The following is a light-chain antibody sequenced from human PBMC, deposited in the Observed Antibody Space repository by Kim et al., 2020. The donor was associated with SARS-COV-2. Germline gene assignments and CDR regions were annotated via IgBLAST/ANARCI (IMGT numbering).Light chain of an antibody. CDR2: WAS. J-gene: IGKJ2*01. CDR3: QHYYDIPYT. CDR1: QNVFHTANNKNN. V-gene: IGKV4-1*01. Sequence: ATINCKSRQNVFHTANNKNNLAWYQQKPGQPPKVLIYWASTRESGVPDRFSGSGSGTDFTLTISSLQAEDVAVYYCQHYYDIPYTFGQGTKVDIK.